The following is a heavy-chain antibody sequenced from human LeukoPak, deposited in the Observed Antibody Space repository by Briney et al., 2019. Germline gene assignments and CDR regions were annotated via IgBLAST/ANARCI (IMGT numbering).Heavy chain of an antibody. CDR1: GGSFSSYA. Sequence: SVKVSCKASGGSFSSYAISWVRQAPGQGLEWMGRIIPILGIANYAQKFQGRVTITADKSTSTAYMELRSLRSDDTAVYYCARGDGVATAVPFDPWSQGTLVTVSS. J-gene: IGHJ5*02. CDR2: IIPILGIA. D-gene: IGHD5-12*01. V-gene: IGHV1-69*04. CDR3: ARGDGVATAVPFDP.